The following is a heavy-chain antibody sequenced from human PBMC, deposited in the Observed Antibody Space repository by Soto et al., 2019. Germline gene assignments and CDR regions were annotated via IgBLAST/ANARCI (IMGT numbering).Heavy chain of an antibody. CDR3: VLGRFLEGLHGDP. CDR1: GFTFSSYA. J-gene: IGHJ5*02. CDR2: ISYDGSNK. V-gene: IGHV3-30-3*01. D-gene: IGHD3-3*01. Sequence: QVQLVESGGGVVQPGRSLRLSCAASGFTFSSYAMHGVRQAPGKGLEWVAVISYDGSNKYYADSVKGRFTISRNNSKKTLYLQMNSLRAEDTALYYCVLGRFLEGLHGDPWGQGTLVTVSS.